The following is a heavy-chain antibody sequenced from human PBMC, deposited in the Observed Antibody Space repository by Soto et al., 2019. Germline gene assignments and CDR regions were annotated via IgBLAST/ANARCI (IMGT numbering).Heavy chain of an antibody. CDR3: ASSPSLNWFDA. V-gene: IGHV4-59*11. CDR1: GVSISSHY. CDR2: IYYSGSV. J-gene: IGHJ5*02. Sequence: LSLTGNVSGVSISSHYWTWVRQPPGKGLEWIAYIYYSGSVSYNPSLKSRLSISIDRSKMQFSLKLTSVTSSDTGVYYCASSPSLNWFDARGQGTLVTVSS.